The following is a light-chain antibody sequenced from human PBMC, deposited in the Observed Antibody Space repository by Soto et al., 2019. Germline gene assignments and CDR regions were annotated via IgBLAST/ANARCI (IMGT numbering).Light chain of an antibody. Sequence: DIQMTQSPSTLYASVGGRVTITCRASQGISGWLAWYQQKPGKAPRLLISKASSLESGVPSRFSDSGFGTEVTLTISRLQPADSRTYYCQQYETYSRPFGQGTKREIK. CDR1: QGISGW. V-gene: IGKV1-5*03. CDR2: KAS. J-gene: IGKJ2*01. CDR3: QQYETYSRP.